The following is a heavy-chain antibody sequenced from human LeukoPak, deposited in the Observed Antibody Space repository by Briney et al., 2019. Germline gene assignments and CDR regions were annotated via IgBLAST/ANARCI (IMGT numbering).Heavy chain of an antibody. CDR3: ARWPFWSGYSAFDY. V-gene: IGHV1-2*02. D-gene: IGHD3-3*01. CDR1: GYTFTGYY. J-gene: IGHJ4*02. CDR2: INPNSGGT. Sequence: ASVKVSCKASGYTFTGYYMHWVRQAPGQGLEWMGWINPNSGGTNYAQKFQGRVTMTRDTSISTAYMELSRLRSDDTAVYYCARWPFWSGYSAFDYWGQGTLVTVSS.